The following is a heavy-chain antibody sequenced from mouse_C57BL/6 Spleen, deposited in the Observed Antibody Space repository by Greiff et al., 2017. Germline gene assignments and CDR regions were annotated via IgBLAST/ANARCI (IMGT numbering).Heavy chain of an antibody. J-gene: IGHJ1*03. CDR1: GYTFTSYW. D-gene: IGHD2-4*01. V-gene: IGHV1-64*01. CDR2: IHPNSGST. CDR3: ARGRDDYGYWYFDV. Sequence: QVQLQQPGAELVKPGASVKLSCKASGYTFTSYWMHWVKQRPGQGLEWIGMIHPNSGSTNYNEKFKSKATLTVDKSSSTAYMQLSSLTSEDSAVXSCARGRDDYGYWYFDVWGTGTTVTVSS.